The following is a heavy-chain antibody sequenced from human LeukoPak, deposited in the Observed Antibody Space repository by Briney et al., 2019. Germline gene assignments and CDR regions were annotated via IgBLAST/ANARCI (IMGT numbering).Heavy chain of an antibody. V-gene: IGHV3-33*06. D-gene: IGHD3-10*01. CDR3: AKDRVPLYYFDY. Sequence: PGGSLRLSCAASGFTFSIYGMHWVRQAPGKGLEWVALIWSDGTNKYYADSVKGRFTISRDNSKNALYLQMNSLRVEDTAVYYCAKDRVPLYYFDYWGQGTLVTVSS. CDR2: IWSDGTNK. J-gene: IGHJ4*02. CDR1: GFTFSIYG.